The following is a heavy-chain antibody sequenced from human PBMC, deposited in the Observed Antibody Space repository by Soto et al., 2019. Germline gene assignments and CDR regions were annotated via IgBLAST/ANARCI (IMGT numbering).Heavy chain of an antibody. Sequence: QVQLVQSGAEVKKPGASVKVSCKASGYTFTSYGISWVRQAPGQGLEWMGWISAYNGNTNYAQKLQGRVTMTTDTSTSTAYMELRSLRADDTAVYYCARELGYCSGGSCYYYYGMDVWGQGTTVTVSS. J-gene: IGHJ6*02. CDR2: ISAYNGNT. V-gene: IGHV1-18*01. CDR3: ARELGYCSGGSCYYYYGMDV. CDR1: GYTFTSYG. D-gene: IGHD2-15*01.